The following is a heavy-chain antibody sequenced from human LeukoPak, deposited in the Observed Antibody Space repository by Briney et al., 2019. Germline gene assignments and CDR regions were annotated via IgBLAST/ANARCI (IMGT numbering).Heavy chain of an antibody. Sequence: PGRSLRLSCTASGFTFGDYAMSWVRQDPGKGLEWVGFIRSKAYGGTTEYAASVKGRFTISRDDSKSIAYLQMNSLKTEDTAVYYCTRGYRVLRYFDWSYAFDIWGQGTMVTVSS. CDR1: GFTFGDYA. J-gene: IGHJ3*02. D-gene: IGHD3-9*01. V-gene: IGHV3-49*04. CDR2: IRSKAYGGTT. CDR3: TRGYRVLRYFDWSYAFDI.